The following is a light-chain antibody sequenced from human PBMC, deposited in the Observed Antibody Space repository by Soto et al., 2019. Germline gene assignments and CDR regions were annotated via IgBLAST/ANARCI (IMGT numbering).Light chain of an antibody. V-gene: IGKV3-20*01. CDR2: GAS. J-gene: IGKJ3*01. CDR1: QTISSNY. CDR3: QQYGRSPPEFT. Sequence: EIVLTQSPGTLSLSAGERATLSCRASQTISSNYLAWYQQKPGQAPRLLIFGASYRATGIPDRFSGSGSGTDFTLTISRLEPEECAVYYCQQYGRSPPEFTFGPGTKVDIK.